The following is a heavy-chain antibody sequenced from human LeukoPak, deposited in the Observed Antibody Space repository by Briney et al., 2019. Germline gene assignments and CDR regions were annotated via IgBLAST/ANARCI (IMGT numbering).Heavy chain of an antibody. CDR1: DSSISSYY. Sequence: SETLSLTCTVSDSSISSYYWSWIRQPPGKGLEWIGYIYYSGSTNYNPTLKSRVTISVDTSKNQFSLKLSSVTAADTAVYYCARGSPGEYYYYYYGMDVWGQGTTVTVSS. CDR3: ARGSPGEYYYYYYGMDV. J-gene: IGHJ6*02. CDR2: IYYSGST. V-gene: IGHV4-59*01. D-gene: IGHD3-16*01.